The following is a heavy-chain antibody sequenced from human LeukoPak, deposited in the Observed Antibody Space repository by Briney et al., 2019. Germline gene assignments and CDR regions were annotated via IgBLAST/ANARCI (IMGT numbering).Heavy chain of an antibody. V-gene: IGHV1-18*01. D-gene: IGHD2-15*01. CDR1: GYTFSSNA. CDR3: ARDQEGSLGYCSGGSCYDFDY. J-gene: IGHJ4*02. CDR2: ISAYNGNT. Sequence: ASVKVSCKASGYTFSSNAITWVRQAPGQGLEWMGWISAYNGNTNYAQKLQGRVTMTTDTSSSTAYMELRSLRSDDTAVYFCARDQEGSLGYCSGGSCYDFDYWGQGTLVTVSS.